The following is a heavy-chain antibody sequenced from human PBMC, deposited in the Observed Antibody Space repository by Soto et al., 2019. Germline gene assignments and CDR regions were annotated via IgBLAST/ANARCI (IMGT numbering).Heavy chain of an antibody. CDR3: ARGSGNYYYYGLEV. Sequence: PSETLSLTCTVSGGSISSSYWSWIRQPPGKGLEWIGYMYDSGSTNYNPSLRSRVTISVDTSKKQFSLKLSSVTAADTAVYYCARGSGNYYYYGLEVWGQGTTVTVSS. CDR1: GGSISSSY. J-gene: IGHJ6*02. V-gene: IGHV4-59*01. D-gene: IGHD1-26*01. CDR2: MYDSGST.